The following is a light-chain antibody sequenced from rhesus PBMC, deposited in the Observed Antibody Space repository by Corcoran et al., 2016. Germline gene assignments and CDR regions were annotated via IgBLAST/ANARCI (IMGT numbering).Light chain of an antibody. V-gene: IGKV3-42*03. Sequence: EIVMTQSPATLSLSPGERATLSCRASQSVSSNLAWYHQRPGQAPSLLISGASSRATGIPDRCSGSGSGTDFTLTISSLEPEEFAVYYWQQYTNWPLTFGGGTKVEIK. CDR3: QQYTNWPLT. CDR1: QSVSSN. CDR2: GAS. J-gene: IGKJ4*01.